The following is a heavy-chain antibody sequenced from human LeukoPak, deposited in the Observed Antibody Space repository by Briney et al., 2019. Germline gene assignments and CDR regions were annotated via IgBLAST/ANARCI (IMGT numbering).Heavy chain of an antibody. CDR3: ARGYYGDYLYYFDY. J-gene: IGHJ4*02. Sequence: SETLSLTCTVSGGSISSYYWSWIRQPPGKGLEWIGYIYYSGSTNYNPSLKSRVTISVDTSKIQFSLKLSSVTAADTAVYYCARGYYGDYLYYFDYWGQGTLVSVSS. CDR1: GGSISSYY. V-gene: IGHV4-59*08. CDR2: IYYSGST. D-gene: IGHD4-17*01.